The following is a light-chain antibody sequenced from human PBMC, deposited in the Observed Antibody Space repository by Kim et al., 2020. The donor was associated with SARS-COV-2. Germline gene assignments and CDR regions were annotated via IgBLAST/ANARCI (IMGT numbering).Light chain of an antibody. V-gene: IGLV1-47*01. Sequence: GQRLTISCSGSSSNIVSNCVYGYQELPGTAPKLLIYGNNQRPSGVPDRFSGSKSGTSASLAISGLRSEDEADYYCAAWDDSLSALVFGGGTQLTVL. CDR2: GNN. CDR1: SSNIVSNC. CDR3: AAWDDSLSALV. J-gene: IGLJ2*01.